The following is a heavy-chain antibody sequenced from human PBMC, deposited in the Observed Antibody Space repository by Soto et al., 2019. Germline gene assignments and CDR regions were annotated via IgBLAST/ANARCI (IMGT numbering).Heavy chain of an antibody. V-gene: IGHV3-11*01. CDR3: ARPGYSDYYWFDP. J-gene: IGHJ5*02. CDR2: ISSTGSTI. Sequence: PGGSLRLSCAASGFTFSDYYMSWIRQAPGKGLEWISYISSTGSTIYYADSVKGRFTISRDNAKNSVYLQMNSLRADDTAVYYCARPGYSDYYWFDPWGQGTRVTVSS. D-gene: IGHD4-17*01. CDR1: GFTFSDYY.